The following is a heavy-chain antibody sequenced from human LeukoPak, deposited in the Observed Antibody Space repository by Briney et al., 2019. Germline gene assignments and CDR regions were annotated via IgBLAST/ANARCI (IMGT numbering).Heavy chain of an antibody. CDR2: IYYSGST. V-gene: IGHV4-59*02. CDR1: GVSVSSYY. D-gene: IGHD5-12*01. CDR3: ARERATREFDP. J-gene: IGHJ5*02. Sequence: NTSETLSLTCTASGVSVSSYYWSWIRQPPGKGLEWIGYIYYSGSTNYNPSLKGRVTISVDTSKNKFSLKLSSVTAADTAVYYCARERATREFDPWGQGTLVTVSS.